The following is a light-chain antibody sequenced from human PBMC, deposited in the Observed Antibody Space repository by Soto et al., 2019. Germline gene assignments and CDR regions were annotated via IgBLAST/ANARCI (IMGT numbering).Light chain of an antibody. CDR1: SSDVGGYNY. J-gene: IGLJ3*02. CDR2: EVS. V-gene: IGLV2-14*01. CDR3: SSYTSSSTRV. Sequence: QSALTQPASVSGSPGQSITISCTGTSSDVGGYNYVSWYQQHPGKAPKLMIYEVSNRPSGVSNRFSGSKSGNTASLTISGLKAEDEDDYTCSSYTSSSTRVLGGGTKLTV.